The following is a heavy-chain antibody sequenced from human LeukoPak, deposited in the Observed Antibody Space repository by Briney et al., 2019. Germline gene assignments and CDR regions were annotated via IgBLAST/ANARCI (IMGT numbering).Heavy chain of an antibody. CDR2: IWYDGSNK. V-gene: IGHV3-33*01. D-gene: IGHD4-17*01. CDR3: ARERTPSTVVTTADAFDI. J-gene: IGHJ3*02. CDR1: GFIFSSYG. Sequence: GGSLRLSCEASGFIFSSYGMYWVRQAPGKGLEWVAVIWYDGSNKYYADSVKGRFTISRDNSKNMLYLQMNSLRAEDTAVYYCARERTPSTVVTTADAFDIWGQGTMVTVPS.